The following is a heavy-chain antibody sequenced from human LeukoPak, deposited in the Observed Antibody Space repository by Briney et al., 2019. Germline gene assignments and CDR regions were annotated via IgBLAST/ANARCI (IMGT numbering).Heavy chain of an antibody. CDR2: ISWNSGDL. V-gene: IGHV3-9*03. Sequence: GRSLRLSCAASGFTFENSAMHWVRQAPGRGLEWVSGISWNSGDLIYADSVKGRFTISRDNAKNSLYLQMNSLGLEDMALYYCARRSGVHAFDIWGQGTMVTVSS. J-gene: IGHJ3*02. CDR1: GFTFENSA. CDR3: ARRSGVHAFDI. D-gene: IGHD3-10*01.